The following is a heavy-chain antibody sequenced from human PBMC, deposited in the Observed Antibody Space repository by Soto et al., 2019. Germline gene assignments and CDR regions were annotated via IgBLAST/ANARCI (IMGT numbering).Heavy chain of an antibody. J-gene: IGHJ5*02. Sequence: GASVKVSCKASGYTFTSYDINWVRQATGQGLERMGWLNPNSGNTGYAQKFQGRVTMTRNTSISTAYMELSSLRSEDTAVYYCARGDFVVVVAAPTDRPRTNWFDPWGQGTLVTVSS. CDR3: ARGDFVVVVAAPTDRPRTNWFDP. CDR2: LNPNSGNT. V-gene: IGHV1-8*01. D-gene: IGHD2-15*01. CDR1: GYTFTSYD.